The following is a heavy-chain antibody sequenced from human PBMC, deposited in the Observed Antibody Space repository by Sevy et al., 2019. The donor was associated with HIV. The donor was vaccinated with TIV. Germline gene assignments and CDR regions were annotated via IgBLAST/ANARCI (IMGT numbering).Heavy chain of an antibody. D-gene: IGHD6-19*01. CDR1: GYTFTSYG. CDR3: ARESSGANLYYVDY. J-gene: IGHJ4*02. V-gene: IGHV1-18*01. Sequence: ASVKVSCKASGYTFTSYGISWVRQAPGQGLEWMGWISAYNGNTNYAQKLQGRVTMTTDTSTSTAYMELRSLRSDDTAVYYCARESSGANLYYVDYWGQGTLVTVSS. CDR2: ISAYNGNT.